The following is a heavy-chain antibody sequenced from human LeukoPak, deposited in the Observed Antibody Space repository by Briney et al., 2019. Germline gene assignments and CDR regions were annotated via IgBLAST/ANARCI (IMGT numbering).Heavy chain of an antibody. Sequence: PSETLSLTCTVSGGSISSGDYYWSWLRQPPGKGLEWIGYIYYSGSTYYNPSLKSRVTISVDTSKNQFSLKLSSVTAADTAVYYCARGQVNIVGAATLLDSWGQGTPVIVSS. V-gene: IGHV4-30-4*01. CDR3: ARGQVNIVGAATLLDS. J-gene: IGHJ4*02. D-gene: IGHD1-26*01. CDR1: GGSISSGDYY. CDR2: IYYSGST.